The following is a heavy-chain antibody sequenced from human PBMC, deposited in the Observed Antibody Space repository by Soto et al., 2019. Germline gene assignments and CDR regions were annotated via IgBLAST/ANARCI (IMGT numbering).Heavy chain of an antibody. D-gene: IGHD3-3*01. CDR1: GGSISSGDYY. Sequence: SETLSLTCTVSGGSISSGDYYWSWIRQPPGKGLEWIGYIYYSGSTYYNPSLKSRVTISVDTSKNQFSLKLSSVTAADTAVYYCVRDNITIFGVDYYYYGMDVWRQGTTATVSS. J-gene: IGHJ6*02. V-gene: IGHV4-30-4*01. CDR3: VRDNITIFGVDYYYYGMDV. CDR2: IYYSGST.